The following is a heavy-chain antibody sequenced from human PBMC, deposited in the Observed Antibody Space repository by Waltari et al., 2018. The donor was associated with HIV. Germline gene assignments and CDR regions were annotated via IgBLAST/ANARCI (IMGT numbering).Heavy chain of an antibody. CDR3: ARLPPPGGSSPWGDYYYGMDV. D-gene: IGHD3-16*01. CDR2: LFPRDSDT. J-gene: IGHJ6*02. Sequence: EVQLVQSGAEVKKPGASLKISCKGSGYSFSSHWIGWVRQMPGKGLEWMGLLFPRDSDTRYCPYCPGQVTISADKSISTAHLQWNSLKASDTAMYYCARLPPPGGSSPWGDYYYGMDVWGQGTTVTVSS. CDR1: GYSFSSHW. V-gene: IGHV5-51*03.